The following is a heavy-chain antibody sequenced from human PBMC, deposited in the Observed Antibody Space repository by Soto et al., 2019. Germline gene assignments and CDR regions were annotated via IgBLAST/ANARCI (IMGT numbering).Heavy chain of an antibody. Sequence: PSETLSLTCAVSGGSTRSNNWWTWVRQPPGKGLEWIGEIYHSGSTNYNPSLKRRVSISVDKSKKQFSLKVNSVTAADTAVYYCAGTNNIADRFPVMDVWGQGTTVTVSS. CDR1: GGSTRSNNW. CDR2: IYHSGST. CDR3: AGTNNIADRFPVMDV. J-gene: IGHJ6*02. V-gene: IGHV4-4*02. D-gene: IGHD2-15*01.